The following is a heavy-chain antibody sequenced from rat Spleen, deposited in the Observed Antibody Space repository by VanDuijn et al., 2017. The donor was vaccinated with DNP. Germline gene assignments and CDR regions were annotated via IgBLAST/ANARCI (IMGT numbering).Heavy chain of an antibody. J-gene: IGHJ4*01. Sequence: EVQLVESGGDLVQPGRSLKLFCAASGFTFTNYGMAWVRQAPTKGLEWVASITTGGGNTYYRDSVKGRFTISRDNAKNTQYLQMDSLRSEDTATYYCTRWGFMDAWGQGISVTVSS. D-gene: IGHD4-3*01. V-gene: IGHV5S13*01. CDR2: ITTGGGNT. CDR3: TRWGFMDA. CDR1: GFTFTNYG.